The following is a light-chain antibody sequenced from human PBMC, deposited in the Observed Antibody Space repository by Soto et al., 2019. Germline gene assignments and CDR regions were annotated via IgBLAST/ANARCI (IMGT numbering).Light chain of an antibody. V-gene: IGKV3-20*01. J-gene: IGKJ2*01. CDR3: QQYGRPPLYT. Sequence: EIVLTQSPATLSLSPGERATLSCRASQSVDSSYFAWYQQKPGQAPRLLIYSASSRATGVPDRFSGSGSGTDFTLSISGLEPEDFAVYYCQQYGRPPLYTFGQGTKLEIK. CDR1: QSVDSSY. CDR2: SAS.